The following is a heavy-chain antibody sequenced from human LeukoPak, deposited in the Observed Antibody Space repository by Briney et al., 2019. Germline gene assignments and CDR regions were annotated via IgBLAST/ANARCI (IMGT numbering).Heavy chain of an antibody. CDR2: ISYDGSNK. CDR3: ARDKDSGYERAFDI. V-gene: IGHV3-30-3*01. D-gene: IGHD5-12*01. J-gene: IGHJ3*02. Sequence: GGSLRLSCAASGFTFSSYAMHWVRQAPGKGLEWVAVISYDGSNKYYADSVKGRFTISRDNSKNTLYLQMNSLRAEDTAVYYCARDKDSGYERAFDIWGQGTMVTVSS. CDR1: GFTFSSYA.